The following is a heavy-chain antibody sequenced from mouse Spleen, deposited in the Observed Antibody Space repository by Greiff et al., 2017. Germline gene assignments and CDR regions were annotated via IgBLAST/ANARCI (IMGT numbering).Heavy chain of an antibody. CDR3: ARHEGGYAYGEGYFDY. CDR1: GYTFTDYT. J-gene: IGHJ2*01. D-gene: IGHD2-2*01. Sequence: VQLQQSGAELVKPGASVKLSCKASGYTFTDYTIHWVKQRPGQGLEWIGWFYPGSGSIKYNEKFKDKATLTADKSSSTVYMELSRVTSEDSAVYFGARHEGGYAYGEGYFDYWGQGTTLTVSS. V-gene: IGHV1-62-2*01. CDR2: FYPGSGSI.